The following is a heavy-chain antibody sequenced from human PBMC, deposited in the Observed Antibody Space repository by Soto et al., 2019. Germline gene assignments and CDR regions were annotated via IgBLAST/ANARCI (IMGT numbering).Heavy chain of an antibody. CDR1: GFTFSSYA. CDR3: ARGWYYDSSGYFTKRPVYFDY. Sequence: PGGSLRLSCAASGFTFSSYAMHWVRQAPGKGLEWVAVISYDGSNKYYADSVKGRFTISRDNSKNTLYLQMNSLRAEDTAVYYCARGWYYDSSGYFTKRPVYFDYWGQGT. J-gene: IGHJ4*02. CDR2: ISYDGSNK. V-gene: IGHV3-30-3*01. D-gene: IGHD3-22*01.